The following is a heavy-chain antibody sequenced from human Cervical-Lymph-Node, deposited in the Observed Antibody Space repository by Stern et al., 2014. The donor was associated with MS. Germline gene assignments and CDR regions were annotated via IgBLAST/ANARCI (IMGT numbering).Heavy chain of an antibody. CDR3: ARDKAAALGLGYYYGMDV. D-gene: IGHD3/OR15-3a*01. V-gene: IGHV1-69*01. Sequence: QVQLVQSGAEVKKPGSSVKVSCKASGGSFSTNAINWVRQAPGQGLEWMGGIIHILSTANYAQKFQGRVTITADESTSTVHMALSSLRSEDTAVYYCARDKAAALGLGYYYGMDVWGKGTTVTVSS. CDR1: GGSFSTNA. J-gene: IGHJ6*04. CDR2: IIHILSTA.